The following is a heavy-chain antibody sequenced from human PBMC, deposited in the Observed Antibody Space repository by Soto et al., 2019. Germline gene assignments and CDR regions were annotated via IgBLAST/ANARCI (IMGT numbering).Heavy chain of an antibody. D-gene: IGHD3-10*01. CDR2: IYYSGGT. V-gene: IGHV4-39*01. Sequence: QLQLQESGPGLVKPSETLSLTCTVSGGSISSSSYYWGWIRQPPGKGLEWIGSIYYSGGTYYNPSLKSRVTISVATSKNQFALKLSSVTAADTAVYYCASYGSGSYYNVGDAFDIWGQGTMVTVSS. CDR3: ASYGSGSYYNVGDAFDI. CDR1: GGSISSSSYY. J-gene: IGHJ3*02.